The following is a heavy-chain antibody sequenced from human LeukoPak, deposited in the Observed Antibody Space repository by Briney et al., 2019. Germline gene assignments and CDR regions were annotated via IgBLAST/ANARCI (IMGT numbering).Heavy chain of an antibody. V-gene: IGHV3-21*04. CDR3: AKEYTGTFSPFPSYLDN. CDR2: ISNSTSTI. CDR1: GFTFSRYS. Sequence: GGSLSLSCTASGFTFSRYSMNRLRQAPGQGLERVSAISNSTSTIYYGDSVKGRLTIPRDNAKNSVYLQMNTLRAEDTAIYYCAKEYTGTFSPFPSYLDNWGQGTLVTVSS. D-gene: IGHD1-26*01. J-gene: IGHJ4*02.